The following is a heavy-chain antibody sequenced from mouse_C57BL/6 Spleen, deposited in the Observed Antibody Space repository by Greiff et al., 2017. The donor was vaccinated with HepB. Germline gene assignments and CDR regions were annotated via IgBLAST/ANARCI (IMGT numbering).Heavy chain of an antibody. CDR3: ARSPWGSTTVVERGYFEV. Sequence: QVQLQQPGAELVKPGASVKLSCKASGYTFTSYWMHWVKQRPGQGLEWIGMINPNSGSTNYNEKFKSKATLTVDKSSSTAYQQLSSLTSEDSAFYYRARSPWGSTTVVERGYFEVWGTGTTVTVSS. CDR2: INPNSGST. V-gene: IGHV1-64*01. D-gene: IGHD1-1*01. CDR1: GYTFTSYW. J-gene: IGHJ1*03.